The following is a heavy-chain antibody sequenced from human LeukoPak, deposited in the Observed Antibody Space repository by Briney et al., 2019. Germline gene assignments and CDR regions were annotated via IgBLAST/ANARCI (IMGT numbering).Heavy chain of an antibody. D-gene: IGHD5-12*01. CDR3: ARGADMSPISGYCSFVY. CDR1: GDSLTVLH. Sequence: PSETLSLTCTVSGDSLTVLHRTWIRQPAGKALEWIGRVSDTGRPYYNPSRERRVTIPLDTCNNRFSLKVASVTAAATAVSFCARGADMSPISGYCSFVYWGQGALVSVSS. CDR2: VSDTGRP. J-gene: IGHJ4*02. V-gene: IGHV4-4*07.